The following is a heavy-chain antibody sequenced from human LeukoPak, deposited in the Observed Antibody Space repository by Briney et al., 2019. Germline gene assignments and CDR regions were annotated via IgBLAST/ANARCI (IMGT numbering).Heavy chain of an antibody. Sequence: PSETLSLTCTVSGRTFSSYYWSWIRQPPGKGLEWIGHIYYSGGTNYNPSLKSRVTISVDTSKNQFSLKLSSVTAADTAVYYCASFGCSSTSCYVGAFDIWGQGTMVTVSS. CDR1: GRTFSSYY. J-gene: IGHJ3*02. CDR3: ASFGCSSTSCYVGAFDI. D-gene: IGHD2-2*01. CDR2: IYYSGGT. V-gene: IGHV4-59*01.